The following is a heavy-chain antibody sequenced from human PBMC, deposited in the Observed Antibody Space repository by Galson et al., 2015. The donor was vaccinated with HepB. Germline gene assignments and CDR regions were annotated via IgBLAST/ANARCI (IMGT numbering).Heavy chain of an antibody. J-gene: IGHJ3*01. CDR2: ISPYNGNT. CDR3: ARVTTGLRGAFDV. D-gene: IGHD4-11*01. CDR1: GYSFTSYG. Sequence: SVKVSCKASGYSFTSYGFSWVRQAPGQGLEWMGWISPYNGNTYYAQRLQGRVTMTTDSSTTTAYVDLRSLRPDDTAVCHCARVTTGLRGAFDVWGQGTMVTVSS. V-gene: IGHV1-18*01.